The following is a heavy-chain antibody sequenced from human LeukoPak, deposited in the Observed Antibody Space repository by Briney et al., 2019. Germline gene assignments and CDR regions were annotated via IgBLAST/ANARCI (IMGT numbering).Heavy chain of an antibody. CDR1: GFTFSNAW. J-gene: IGHJ4*02. Sequence: GGSLRLSCAASGFTFSNAWMSWVRQAPGKGLEWVANIKQDGSEKYYVDSVKGRFTISRDNAKNSLYLQMNSLRAEDTAVYYCARKSSYGFVWGQGTLVTVSS. D-gene: IGHD5-18*01. CDR3: ARKSSYGFV. V-gene: IGHV3-7*05. CDR2: IKQDGSEK.